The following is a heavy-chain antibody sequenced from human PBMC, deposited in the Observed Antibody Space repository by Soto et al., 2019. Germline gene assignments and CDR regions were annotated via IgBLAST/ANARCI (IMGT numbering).Heavy chain of an antibody. V-gene: IGHV4-34*01. Sequence: PSQTLSLTFAVYRGSLSRYYWSCIRQPPGKRLEWIGGINHSGSTNYNPSLKSLVTISVDTSKNQFSLKLSSVTAEDTAVYYCARGALGVTILGRSPPYYYYYGMDVWGKGTTVTVSS. D-gene: IGHD3-3*01. CDR2: INHSGST. CDR1: RGSLSRYY. J-gene: IGHJ6*04. CDR3: ARGALGVTILGRSPPYYYYYGMDV.